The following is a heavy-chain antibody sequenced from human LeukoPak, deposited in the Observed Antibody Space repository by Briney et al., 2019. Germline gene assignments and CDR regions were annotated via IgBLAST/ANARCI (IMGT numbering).Heavy chain of an antibody. J-gene: IGHJ4*02. Sequence: SETLSLTCTVSNDSFSNYYWTWIRQSPGKALEWIGYVYYTDKTHYNPSLKSRVFISADTSQNQFSLRLSSVTAADTAVYYCATENSGWYWGQGTLVTVSS. CDR3: ATENSGWY. V-gene: IGHV4-59*01. CDR2: VYYTDKT. CDR1: NDSFSNYY. D-gene: IGHD6-19*01.